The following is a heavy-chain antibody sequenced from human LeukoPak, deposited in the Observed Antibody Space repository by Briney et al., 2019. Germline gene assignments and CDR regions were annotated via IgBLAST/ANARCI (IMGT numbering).Heavy chain of an antibody. CDR2: ISSSGSTI. V-gene: IGHV3-48*03. CDR3: ARGLGGSYDY. J-gene: IGHJ4*02. CDR1: GFTLSSYE. Sequence: GGSLRLSCAASGFTLSSYERNGFGQAPGRGLEWVSYISSSGSTIYYADSVKGRFTISRDNAKNSLYLQMNSLRAEDTAVYYCARGLGGSYDYWGQGTLVTVSS. D-gene: IGHD1-26*01.